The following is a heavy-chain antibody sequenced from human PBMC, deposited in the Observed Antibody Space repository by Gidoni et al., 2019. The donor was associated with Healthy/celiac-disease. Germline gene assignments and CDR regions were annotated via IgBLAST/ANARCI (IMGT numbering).Heavy chain of an antibody. J-gene: IGHJ4*02. V-gene: IGHV3-53*01. CDR3: ARATYSSGWYDY. Sequence: EVQLVESGGGLIQTGGSLRLSCAASGFTVSSNYVSWVRHAPGKGLEWVSVIYSGGSTYYADSVKGRFTISRDNSKNTLYLQMNSLRAEDTAVYYCARATYSSGWYDYWGQGTLVTVSS. CDR2: IYSGGST. CDR1: GFTVSSNY. D-gene: IGHD6-19*01.